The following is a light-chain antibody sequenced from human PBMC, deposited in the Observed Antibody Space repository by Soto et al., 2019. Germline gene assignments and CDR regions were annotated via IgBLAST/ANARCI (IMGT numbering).Light chain of an antibody. Sequence: DIQMTQSPSTLSASVGDRVTITCRASQGISSWLAWYQQKPGKAPKLLIYDASSLESRVPSRFSGSGSGTEFTLTISSLQPDDFATYYCQQYNSYSRTFDQGTKVDIK. J-gene: IGKJ1*01. CDR3: QQYNSYSRT. CDR1: QGISSW. V-gene: IGKV1-5*01. CDR2: DAS.